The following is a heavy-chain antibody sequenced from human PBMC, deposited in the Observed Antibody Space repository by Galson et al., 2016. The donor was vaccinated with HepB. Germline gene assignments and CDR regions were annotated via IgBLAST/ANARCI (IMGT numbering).Heavy chain of an antibody. CDR1: GFTFSSYS. CDR2: ISSSSSHI. Sequence: SLRLSCAASGFTFSSYSMNWVRQAPGKGLEWVSPISSSSSHIYYADSVKGRFTISRDNAKNSLYLQMNSLRAEDTAVYYCARAVSWDYGDYAGYWGQGTLVTVSS. D-gene: IGHD4-17*01. V-gene: IGHV3-21*01. CDR3: ARAVSWDYGDYAGY. J-gene: IGHJ4*02.